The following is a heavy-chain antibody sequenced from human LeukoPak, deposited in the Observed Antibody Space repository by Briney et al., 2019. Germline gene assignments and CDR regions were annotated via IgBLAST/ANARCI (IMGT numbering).Heavy chain of an antibody. CDR3: ARLVGGSPDY. Sequence: SQTLSLTCSISVDSVSIKSAAWNWIRHSPSRGIEWLGSTYYRSKWYNDYAVSVKSRISINPDTSKNQFSLQLNSVTPEDTGVYYCARLVGGSPDYWSRGTLVTVSS. D-gene: IGHD2-15*01. CDR1: VDSVSIKSAA. CDR2: TYYRSKWYN. J-gene: IGHJ4*02. V-gene: IGHV6-1*01.